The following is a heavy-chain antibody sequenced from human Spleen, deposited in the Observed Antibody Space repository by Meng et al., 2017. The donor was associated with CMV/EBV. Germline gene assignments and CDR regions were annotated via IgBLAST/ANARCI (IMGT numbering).Heavy chain of an antibody. V-gene: IGHV3-23*01. CDR2: ISGSGSKT. Sequence: SGFTFSTLAMSWVRQAPGKGLEWVSGISGSGSKTEFADSVKGRFTIYRDNPRNTVYLQMNSLRAEDTAVYYCAKVLVRTRVLDWFDSWGQGTLVTVSS. J-gene: IGHJ5*01. CDR1: GFTFSTLA. CDR3: AKVLVRTRVLDWFDS. D-gene: IGHD3-3*01.